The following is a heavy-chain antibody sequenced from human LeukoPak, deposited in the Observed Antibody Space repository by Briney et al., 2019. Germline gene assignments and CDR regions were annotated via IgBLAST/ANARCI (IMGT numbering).Heavy chain of an antibody. CDR3: ARDGSLNYYDSSGYYYTVAAFDI. D-gene: IGHD3-22*01. CDR2: ISSSSSYI. J-gene: IGHJ4*02. Sequence: GGSLRLSCAASGFTFSSYSMNWVRQAPGKGLEWVSSISSSSSYIYYADSVKGRFTISRDNAKNSLYLQMNSLRAEDTAVYYCARDGSLNYYDSSGYYYTVAAFDIWRQGTLVTVSS. CDR1: GFTFSSYS. V-gene: IGHV3-21*01.